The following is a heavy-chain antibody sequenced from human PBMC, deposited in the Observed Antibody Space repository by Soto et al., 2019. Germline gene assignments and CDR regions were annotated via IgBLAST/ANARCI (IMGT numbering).Heavy chain of an antibody. CDR1: GYTFTGYY. V-gene: IGHV1-2*02. D-gene: IGHD6-6*01. Sequence: GASVKVPCKASGYTFTGYYIHWVRQAPGQGLEWMGWINPNSGGTNYAQKFQGRVTMTRDTSVTTAYMELSRLTSDDTAVYFCAREGSSSSKYFQHWGQGTLVTVSS. CDR2: INPNSGGT. J-gene: IGHJ1*01. CDR3: AREGSSSSKYFQH.